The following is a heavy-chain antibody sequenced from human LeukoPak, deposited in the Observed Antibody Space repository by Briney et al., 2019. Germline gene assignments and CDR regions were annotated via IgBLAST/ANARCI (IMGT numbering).Heavy chain of an antibody. Sequence: SVKVSCKASVGTFSSYAISWVRQAPGQGLEWMGRIIPIFGTANYAQKFEGRVTITADKSTSTAYMELSSLRSEDTAVYYCARSFCSSTSCYGASYYYYYMDVWGKGTTVTVSS. D-gene: IGHD2-2*01. CDR1: VGTFSSYA. CDR3: ARSFCSSTSCYGASYYYYYMDV. V-gene: IGHV1-69*06. J-gene: IGHJ6*03. CDR2: IIPIFGTA.